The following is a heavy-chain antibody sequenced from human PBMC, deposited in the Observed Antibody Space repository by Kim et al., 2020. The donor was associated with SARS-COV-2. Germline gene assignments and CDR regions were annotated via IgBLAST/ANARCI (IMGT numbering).Heavy chain of an antibody. V-gene: IGHV3-7*03. J-gene: IGHJ4*02. CDR3: ARRHYFNS. CDR2: K. Sequence: KDYWNSGKGRFTISRDNAKNSVYRQMNSLRAEDTAVYYCARRHYFNSWGQGTLVTVSS.